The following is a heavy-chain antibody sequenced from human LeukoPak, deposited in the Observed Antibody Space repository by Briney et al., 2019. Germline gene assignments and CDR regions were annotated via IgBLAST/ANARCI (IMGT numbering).Heavy chain of an antibody. CDR3: ARIASPSLIWYYFDY. Sequence: GASVKVSCKASGYTFTSYNMHWVRQAPGQGLEWMGWINPNSGGTNYAQKFQGWVTMTRDTSISTAYMELSRLRSDDTAVYYCARIASPSLIWYYFDYWGQGTLVTVSS. D-gene: IGHD3-16*01. V-gene: IGHV1-2*04. J-gene: IGHJ4*02. CDR2: INPNSGGT. CDR1: GYTFTSYN.